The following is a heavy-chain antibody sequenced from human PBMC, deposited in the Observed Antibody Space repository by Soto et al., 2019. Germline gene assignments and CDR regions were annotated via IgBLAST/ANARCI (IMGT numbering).Heavy chain of an antibody. CDR3: ASNYYEISGYYTGALDY. CDR1: GFTVSSKY. V-gene: IGHV3-53*01. J-gene: IGHJ4*02. Sequence: GGSLRLSCAASGFTVSSKYMSWVRQAPGKGLEWVSVIYSGGSTYYADSVKGRFTISRDNSKSTLYLQMNSLRAEDTAVYYCASNYYEISGYYTGALDYWGQGTLVTVSS. CDR2: IYSGGST. D-gene: IGHD3-22*01.